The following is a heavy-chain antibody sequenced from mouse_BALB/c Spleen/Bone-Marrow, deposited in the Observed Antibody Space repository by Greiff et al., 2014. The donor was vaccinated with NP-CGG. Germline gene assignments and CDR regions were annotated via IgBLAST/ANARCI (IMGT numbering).Heavy chain of an antibody. J-gene: IGHJ3*01. D-gene: IGHD2-14*01. CDR1: GFTFSDYY. Sequence: EVHLVESGGGLVKPGGSLKLSCAASGFTFSDYYMYWVRQTPEKRLEWVATISDAGSYTYYPDSVKGRFTISRDNAENNLYLQMISLKSEDTAMYYCARDGDYRYAWFAYWGQGTLVTVST. CDR3: ARDGDYRYAWFAY. V-gene: IGHV5-4*02. CDR2: ISDAGSYT.